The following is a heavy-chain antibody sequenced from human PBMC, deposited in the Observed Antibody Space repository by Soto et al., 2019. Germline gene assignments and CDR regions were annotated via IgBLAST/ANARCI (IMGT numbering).Heavy chain of an antibody. J-gene: IGHJ4*02. Sequence: QVQLVESGEGVVQLGRSLRLSCAAPGFTFSSNGMHWVGQAPGRGLEGGAVIWYDGSIKYYVDSVKGRFTISRDNSNNTLYLQMNSLRAEDTAVYYCAKDRIAIAEWGQGTLVTVSS. CDR3: AKDRIAIAE. CDR1: GFTFSSNG. D-gene: IGHD6-13*01. CDR2: IWYDGSIK. V-gene: IGHV3-33*06.